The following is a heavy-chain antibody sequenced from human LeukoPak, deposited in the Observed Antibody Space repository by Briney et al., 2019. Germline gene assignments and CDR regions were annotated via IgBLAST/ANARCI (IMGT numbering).Heavy chain of an antibody. D-gene: IGHD6-6*01. Sequence: SVKVSCKASGGTFSNYAVSWVRQAPGQGLEWMGGVIPIFATADYAQKFQGRVTITADESTSTAYMELSSLRSEDTAVYYCARGIAARYYFDYWGQGTLVTVSS. V-gene: IGHV1-69*13. CDR2: VIPIFATA. CDR1: GGTFSNYA. J-gene: IGHJ4*02. CDR3: ARGIAARYYFDY.